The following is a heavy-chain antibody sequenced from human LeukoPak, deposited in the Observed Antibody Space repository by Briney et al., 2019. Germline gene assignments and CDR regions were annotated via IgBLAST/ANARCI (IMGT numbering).Heavy chain of an antibody. J-gene: IGHJ4*02. CDR3: ARSRAGSPTPSDTTPNQKDLYFDY. Sequence: SETLSLTCAVYGGSFSGYYWSWIRQPPGKGLEWIGEINHSGSTNYNPSLKSRVTISVDTSKNQFSLKLSSVTAADTAMYYCARSRAGSPTPSDTTPNQKDLYFDYWGQGTLVTVSS. V-gene: IGHV4-34*01. D-gene: IGHD1-1*01. CDR2: INHSGST. CDR1: GGSFSGYY.